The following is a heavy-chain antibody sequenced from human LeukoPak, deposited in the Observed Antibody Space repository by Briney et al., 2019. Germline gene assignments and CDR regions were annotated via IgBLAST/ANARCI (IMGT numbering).Heavy chain of an antibody. CDR3: AREAAVAGKGGFDY. V-gene: IGHV3-53*04. D-gene: IGHD6-19*01. Sequence: GGSLRLSCAASGFTVSSNYMSWVRQAPGKGLEWVSLIYSDGSTYYADSVKGRFTISRHNPENTLYLQMNSLRTEDTAVYYCAREAAVAGKGGFDYWGQGTLVTVSS. CDR1: GFTVSSNY. CDR2: IYSDGST. J-gene: IGHJ4*02.